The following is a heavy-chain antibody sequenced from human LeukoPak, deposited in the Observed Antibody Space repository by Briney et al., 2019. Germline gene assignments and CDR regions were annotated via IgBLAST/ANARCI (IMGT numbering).Heavy chain of an antibody. D-gene: IGHD5-12*01. Sequence: PGGSLRLSCAASGFTFSSYGMHWVRQAPGKGLEWVAFIRYDGSNKYYADSVKGRFTISRDNSKNTLYLQMSSLTAEDTAVYYCAKDNVKVTTIRRVPHYMDVWGKGATVTISS. J-gene: IGHJ6*03. V-gene: IGHV3-30*02. CDR1: GFTFSSYG. CDR3: AKDNVKVTTIRRVPHYMDV. CDR2: IRYDGSNK.